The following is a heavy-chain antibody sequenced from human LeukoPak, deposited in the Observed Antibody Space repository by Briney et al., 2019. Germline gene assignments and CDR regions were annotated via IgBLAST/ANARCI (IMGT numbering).Heavy chain of an antibody. CDR2: ISSDGSST. J-gene: IGHJ4*02. CDR1: GFTFSGYW. CDR3: SARSSSKDY. Sequence: GGSLRLSCAASGFTFSGYWMHWVRQAPGKGLVWFSRISSDGSSTNYADSVKGRFTISRDNAKNTLFLQMSSLRADDTAVYYCSARSSSKDYWGQGTLVTVSS. V-gene: IGHV3-74*01. D-gene: IGHD6-6*01.